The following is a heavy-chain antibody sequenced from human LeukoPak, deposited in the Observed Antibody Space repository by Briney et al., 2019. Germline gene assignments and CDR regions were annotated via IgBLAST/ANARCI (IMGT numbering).Heavy chain of an antibody. CDR3: ARDHSSGRYYYYYYYMDV. CDR1: GGTFSSYA. CDR2: IIPIFGTA. D-gene: IGHD6-19*01. V-gene: IGHV1-69*05. Sequence: ASVKVSCKASGGTFSSYAISWVRQAPGQGLEWMGRIIPIFGTANYAQKFQGRVTITTDESTSTAYMELSSLRSEDTAVYYCARDHSSGRYYYYYYYMDVWGKGTTVTVSS. J-gene: IGHJ6*03.